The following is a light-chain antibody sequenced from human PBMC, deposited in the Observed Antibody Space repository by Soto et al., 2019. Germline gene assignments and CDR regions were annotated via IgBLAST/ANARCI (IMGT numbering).Light chain of an antibody. Sequence: IQMTQSPSCMSSSXGHSVTIACQASQNINNYLNWYQQKPGRAPKLLIYDASNLEAGAPSRFRGSGSGTDFTFTISRLQPEDIATYYCQQYENLPTFGQGTRLEIK. CDR1: QNINNY. CDR3: QQYENLPT. CDR2: DAS. V-gene: IGKV1-33*01. J-gene: IGKJ5*01.